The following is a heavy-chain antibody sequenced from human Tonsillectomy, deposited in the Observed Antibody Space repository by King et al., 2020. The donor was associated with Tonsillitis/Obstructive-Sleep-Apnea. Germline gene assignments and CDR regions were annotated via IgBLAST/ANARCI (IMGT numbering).Heavy chain of an antibody. V-gene: IGHV7-4-1*02. J-gene: IGHJ6*03. CDR1: GYTFTSFA. D-gene: IGHD2-2*01. Sequence: VQLVESGSELKKPGASVTVSCKASGYTFTSFAMNWVRQAPGQGLEWMGWINTNTGNPTYAQDFTGRFVFSLDTSVSTAYLEISSLQAEDTAVYYCARDVVVPAAMFSSSSGYYHYYMDVWGKGTTVTVSS. CDR2: INTNTGNP. CDR3: ARDVVVPAAMFSSSSGYYHYYMDV.